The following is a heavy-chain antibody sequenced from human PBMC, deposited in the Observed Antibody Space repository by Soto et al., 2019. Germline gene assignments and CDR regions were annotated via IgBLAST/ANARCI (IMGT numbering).Heavy chain of an antibody. D-gene: IGHD5-18*01. V-gene: IGHV4-34*01. CDR1: GGSFSGYY. CDR3: ARGSRGYSYGHVNQFDY. Sequence: QVQLQQWGAGLLKPSETLSLTCAVYGGSFSGYYWSWIRQPPGKGLEWIGEINHSGSNNYDPALKSRVTISVDTSKYQCSMKLSSVTSADTAVYYCARGSRGYSYGHVNQFDYRGKGTLVTVSS. J-gene: IGHJ4*02. CDR2: INHSGSN.